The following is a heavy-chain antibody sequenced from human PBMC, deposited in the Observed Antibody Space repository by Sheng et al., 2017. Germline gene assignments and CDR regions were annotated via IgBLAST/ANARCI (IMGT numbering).Heavy chain of an antibody. D-gene: IGHD6-13*01. J-gene: IGHJ6*02. CDR2: VNHSGST. CDR3: ARAIAAGVLNSYYYYYGMDV. CDR1: GGSFSGYY. V-gene: IGHV4-34*01. Sequence: QVQLQQWGAGLLKPSETLSLTCAVYGGSFSGYYWSWIRQPPRKGTWSGLGKVNHSGSTNYNPSLKSRVTISVDTSKNQFSLKLSSVTAADTAVYYCARAIAAGVLNSYYYYYGMDVWGRRDHGHRLL.